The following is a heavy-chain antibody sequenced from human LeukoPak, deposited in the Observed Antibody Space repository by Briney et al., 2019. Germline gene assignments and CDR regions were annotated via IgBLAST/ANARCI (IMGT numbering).Heavy chain of an antibody. V-gene: IGHV3-30*02. Sequence: GRSLRLSCAASGFTFSSYGMHWVRQAPGKGLEWVAFIRHVGSNEYYADSVRGRLAISRDNSQNTLHLQMNILRVEDTAVYYCVKDWGVLPDYTADGFDIWGPGTMVTVSS. CDR1: GFTFSSYG. J-gene: IGHJ3*02. CDR3: VKDWGVLPDYTADGFDI. D-gene: IGHD3-10*01. CDR2: IRHVGSNE.